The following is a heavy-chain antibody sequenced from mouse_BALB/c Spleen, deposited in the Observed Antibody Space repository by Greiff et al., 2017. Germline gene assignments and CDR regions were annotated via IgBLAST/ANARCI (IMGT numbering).Heavy chain of an antibody. CDR1: GYTFTSYW. CDR2: IYPGSGST. Sequence: LQQPGSELVRPGASVKLSCKASGYTFTSYWMHWVKQRPGQGLEWIGNIYPGSGSTNYDEKFKSKATLTVDTSSSTAYMQLSSLTSEDSAVYYCTRGGDGYAWFAYWGQGTLVTVSA. V-gene: IGHV1S22*01. D-gene: IGHD2-2*01. CDR3: TRGGDGYAWFAY. J-gene: IGHJ3*01.